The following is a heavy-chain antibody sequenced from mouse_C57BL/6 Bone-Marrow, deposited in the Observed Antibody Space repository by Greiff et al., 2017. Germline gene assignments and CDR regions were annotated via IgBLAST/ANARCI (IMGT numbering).Heavy chain of an antibody. Sequence: QVQLKQSGAELARPGASVKMSCKASGYTFTSYTMHWVKQRPGQGLEWIGYINPSSGYTKYNQKFKDKATLTADKSSSTAYMQLSSLTSEDSAVYYCARRNYDLGAWFAYWGQGTLVTVSA. J-gene: IGHJ3*01. CDR2: INPSSGYT. CDR1: GYTFTSYT. CDR3: ARRNYDLGAWFAY. D-gene: IGHD2-4*01. V-gene: IGHV1-4*01.